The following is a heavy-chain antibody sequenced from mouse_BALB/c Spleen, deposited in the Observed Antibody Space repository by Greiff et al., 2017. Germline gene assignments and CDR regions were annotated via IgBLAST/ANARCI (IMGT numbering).Heavy chain of an antibody. V-gene: IGHV2-6-7*01. J-gene: IGHJ1*01. CDR3: ARDPGYYDGYYWYFEV. Sequence: VQLQESGPGLVAPSQSLSITCTVSGFSLTGYGVTWVRQPPGKGLEWLGMIWVDGSTDYNSPRKYRLSISKDNSQSHVFLKMNSLQTADTARYYCARDPGYYDGYYWYFEVWGAGTTVTVSS. CDR1: GFSLTGYG. D-gene: IGHD2-3*01. CDR2: IWVDGST.